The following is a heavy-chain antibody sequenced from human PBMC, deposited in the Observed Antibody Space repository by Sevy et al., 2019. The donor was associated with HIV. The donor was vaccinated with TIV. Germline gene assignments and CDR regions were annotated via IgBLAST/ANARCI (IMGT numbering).Heavy chain of an antibody. Sequence: GGSLRLSCAASGFTFSSYGMHWVRQAPGKGLEWVAVISYDGSNKYYADSVKGRFTISRDNSKNTLYLQMNSLRAEDTAAYYCAKGGERFLEFEDYFDYWGQGTLVTVSS. CDR3: AKGGERFLEFEDYFDY. CDR1: GFTFSSYG. D-gene: IGHD3-3*01. V-gene: IGHV3-30*18. CDR2: ISYDGSNK. J-gene: IGHJ4*02.